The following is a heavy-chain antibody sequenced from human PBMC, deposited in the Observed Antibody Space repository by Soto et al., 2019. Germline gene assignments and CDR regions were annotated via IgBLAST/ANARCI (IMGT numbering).Heavy chain of an antibody. CDR3: ASLVYDILTGYYPLQFDY. J-gene: IGHJ4*02. Sequence: GASVKVSCKASGYTFTSYDINWVRQATGQGLEWMGWMNPNSGNTGYAQKFQGRVTMTRNTSTSTAYMELSSLRSDDTAVYYCASLVYDILTGYYPLQFDYWGQGPLVTVSS. V-gene: IGHV1-8*01. CDR1: GYTFTSYD. CDR2: MNPNSGNT. D-gene: IGHD3-9*01.